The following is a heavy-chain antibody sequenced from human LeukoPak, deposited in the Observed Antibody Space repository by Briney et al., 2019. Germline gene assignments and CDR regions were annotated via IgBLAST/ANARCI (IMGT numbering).Heavy chain of an antibody. Sequence: GGSLRLSCATSGFVFSDYGIHWVRQAQGKGLEGLAFIRYDGSDPNYPDSVKGRFTISRDNSKNMVQLQMNSLRVEDTAVYYCAQDRFCSSDSCSFGTTWFDPWGQGTLVTVSS. V-gene: IGHV3-30*02. D-gene: IGHD2-2*01. CDR3: AQDRFCSSDSCSFGTTWFDP. CDR2: IRYDGSDP. CDR1: GFVFSDYG. J-gene: IGHJ5*02.